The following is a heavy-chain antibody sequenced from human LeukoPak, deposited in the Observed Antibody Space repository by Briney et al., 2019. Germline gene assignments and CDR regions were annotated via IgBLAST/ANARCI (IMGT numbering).Heavy chain of an antibody. J-gene: IGHJ4*02. D-gene: IGHD1-26*01. CDR3: ARGKMGATSFFDY. CDR1: GFTFSNAW. CDR2: IKSKTDGGTT. Sequence: PGGSLRLSCAASGFTFSNAWMNWVRQAPGKGLEWVGRIKSKTDGGTTDYAAPVKGRFTISRDDSKNTLYLQMNSLRAEDTAVYSCARGKMGATSFFDYWGQGILVTASS. V-gene: IGHV3-15*07.